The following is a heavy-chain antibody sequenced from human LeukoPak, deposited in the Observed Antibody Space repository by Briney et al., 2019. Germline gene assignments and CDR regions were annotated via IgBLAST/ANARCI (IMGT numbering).Heavy chain of an antibody. Sequence: PGRSLRLSCAASGFTFSSYAMHWVRQAPGKGLEWVAVISYDGSNKYYADSVKGRFTISRDNSKNTLYLQMNSLRAEDTAVYYCAKGNSYGTRNYFDYWGQGTLVTVSS. CDR2: ISYDGSNK. D-gene: IGHD5-18*01. J-gene: IGHJ4*02. CDR1: GFTFSSYA. V-gene: IGHV3-30-3*01. CDR3: AKGNSYGTRNYFDY.